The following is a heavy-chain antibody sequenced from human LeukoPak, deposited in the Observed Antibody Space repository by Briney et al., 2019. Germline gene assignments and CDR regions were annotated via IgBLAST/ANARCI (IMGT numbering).Heavy chain of an antibody. Sequence: GGSLRLSCAASGFTLSNSAMSWVRQAPGKGLEWVSAISSGGGYTYYADSVKGRFTISRDNSKNTLYLQMNSLRAEDTAVYYCAKGASVAGLDYWGQGTLVTVSS. D-gene: IGHD6-19*01. V-gene: IGHV3-23*01. CDR1: GFTLSNSA. CDR2: ISSGGGYT. CDR3: AKGASVAGLDY. J-gene: IGHJ4*02.